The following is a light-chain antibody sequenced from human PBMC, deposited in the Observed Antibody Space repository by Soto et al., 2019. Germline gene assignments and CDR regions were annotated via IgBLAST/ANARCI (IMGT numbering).Light chain of an antibody. Sequence: EIEVTQSPATLSLSPGERATLSCRTSQSVGSYLAWYQKKPGQAPRLLIYDATNRATGIPARFSGGVSGRDFPLTISSIEPEDFAVYYCQQRSNWPPLTFGGGTKVEI. CDR1: QSVGSY. CDR3: QQRSNWPPLT. V-gene: IGKV3-11*02. CDR2: DAT. J-gene: IGKJ4*01.